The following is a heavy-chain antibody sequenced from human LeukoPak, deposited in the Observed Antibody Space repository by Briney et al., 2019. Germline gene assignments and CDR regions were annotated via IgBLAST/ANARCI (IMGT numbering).Heavy chain of an antibody. J-gene: IGHJ4*02. D-gene: IGHD3-9*01. CDR1: GGSISSYY. Sequence: TSETLSLTCTVSGGSISSYYWSWIRQPPGKALEWIGYFYYSGSTKYNPSLKSRVTISVDTSKNQVSLKLSSVTAADTAVYYCARGASNYDILTGYYNVHLFDYWGQGTLVTVSS. CDR3: ARGASNYDILTGYYNVHLFDY. CDR2: FYYSGST. V-gene: IGHV4-59*01.